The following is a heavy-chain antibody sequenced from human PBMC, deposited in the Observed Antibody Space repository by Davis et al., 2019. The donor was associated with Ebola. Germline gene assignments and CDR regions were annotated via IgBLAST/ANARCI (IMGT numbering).Heavy chain of an antibody. D-gene: IGHD4-11*01. V-gene: IGHV3-53*01. CDR3: ARGGTSNLYLSGEY. CDR2: LYSAGVT. CDR1: GDSISSTNHY. J-gene: IGHJ4*01. Sequence: ETLSLTCSVSGDSISSTNHYWNWIRQPPGKGLEWVSSLYSAGVTYYADSVRGRFTISRDNSKNTVYLQMNSLRAEDTAVYYCARGGTSNLYLSGEYWGHGTLVTVSS.